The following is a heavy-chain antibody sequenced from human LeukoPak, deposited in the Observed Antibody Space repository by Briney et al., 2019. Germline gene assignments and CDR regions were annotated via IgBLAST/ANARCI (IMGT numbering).Heavy chain of an antibody. CDR1: GFTFSNHA. CDR2: ISDDGNSD. V-gene: IGHV3-30-3*01. D-gene: IGHD6-25*01. CDR3: ARGSASAGTYHLDC. J-gene: IGHJ4*02. Sequence: GGSLRLSCAASGFTFSNHAMLWVRQPPGKGPEWVAVISDDGNSDHYADSVKGRFTFSRDNSKNTLSLQMNSLRGEDTAVYYCARGSASAGTYHLDCWSQGTLVTASS.